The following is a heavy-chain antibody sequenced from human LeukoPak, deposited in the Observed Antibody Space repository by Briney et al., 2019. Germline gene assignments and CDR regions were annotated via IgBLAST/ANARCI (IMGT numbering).Heavy chain of an antibody. J-gene: IGHJ4*02. CDR3: ARGRSRYSYYFDY. CDR2: IYYSGST. CDR1: GGSISSYY. D-gene: IGHD5-18*01. V-gene: IGHV4-59*01. Sequence: SETLSLTCTVSGGSISSYYWSWIRQPPGKGLEWIGYIYYSGSTNYNPSLKSRATISVDTSKNQFSLKLSSVTAADTAVYYCARGRSRYSYYFDYWGQGTLVTVSS.